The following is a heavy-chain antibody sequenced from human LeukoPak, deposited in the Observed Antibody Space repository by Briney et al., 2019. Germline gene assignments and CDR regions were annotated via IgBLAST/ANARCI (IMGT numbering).Heavy chain of an antibody. CDR2: IIPIFGTA. J-gene: IGHJ4*02. CDR3: ARDLSFGVASPFDY. D-gene: IGHD3-3*01. V-gene: IGHV1-69*05. Sequence: ASVKVSCKASGGTFSSYAISWVRQAPGQGPEWMGGIIPIFGTANYAQKFQGRVTITTDESTSTAYMELSSLRSEDTAVYYCARDLSFGVASPFDYWGQGTLVTVSS. CDR1: GGTFSSYA.